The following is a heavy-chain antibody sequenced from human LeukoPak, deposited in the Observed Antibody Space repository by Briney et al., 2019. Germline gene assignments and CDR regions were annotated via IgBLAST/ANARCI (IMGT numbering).Heavy chain of an antibody. CDR1: GGSVSRGGYY. J-gene: IGHJ4*02. V-gene: IGHV4-31*03. CDR3: ATADWESFYFDS. D-gene: IGHD1-26*01. Sequence: PSETLSLTCTVSGGSVSRGGYYWNWIRQHPGKGLEWIGFTSYSEGTYYNPPLMSRITISVDRSQNQFSLKMRDVTAADTAVYFCATADWESFYFDSWGQGVLVAVSS. CDR2: TSYSEGT.